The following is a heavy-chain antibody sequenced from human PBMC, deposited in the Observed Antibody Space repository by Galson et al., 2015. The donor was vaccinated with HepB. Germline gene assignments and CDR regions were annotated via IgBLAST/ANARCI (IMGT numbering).Heavy chain of an antibody. J-gene: IGHJ4*02. CDR2: IVVGSGNT. CDR1: GFTFTSSA. CDR3: AAVGFSGSYTGDY. V-gene: IGHV1-58*02. D-gene: IGHD1-26*01. Sequence: KVSCKASGFTFTSSAMQWVRQARGQRLEWIGWIVVGSGNTNYAQKFQERVTITRDMSTSTAYMELSSLRSEDTAVYYCAAVGFSGSYTGDYWGQGTLVTVSS.